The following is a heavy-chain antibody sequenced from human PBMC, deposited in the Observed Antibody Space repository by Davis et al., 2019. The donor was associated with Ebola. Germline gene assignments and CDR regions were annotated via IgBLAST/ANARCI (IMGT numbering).Heavy chain of an antibody. J-gene: IGHJ4*02. D-gene: IGHD5-12*01. CDR3: ATLSLYSHSR. CDR1: GFTFSSYS. V-gene: IGHV3-21*01. Sequence: GESLKISCAASGFTFSSYSMNWVRQAPGKGLEWVSSISSSSSYIYYADSVKGRFTISRDNAKNSLYLQMNSLRAEDTAVYYCATLSLYSHSRWGQGTLVTVSS. CDR2: ISSSSSYI.